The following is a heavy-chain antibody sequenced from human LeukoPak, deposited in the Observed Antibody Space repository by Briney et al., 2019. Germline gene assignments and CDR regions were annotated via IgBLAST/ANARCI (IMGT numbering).Heavy chain of an antibody. CDR1: GFTGSSNY. J-gene: IGHJ6*02. CDR3: ARGGVRDGYKGLVGYYYGMDV. CDR2: IYSGGGT. D-gene: IGHD5-24*01. V-gene: IGHV3-53*01. Sequence: GGSLRLSCAASGFTGSSNYMSWVRQAPGKGLEWGSVIYSGGGTYYADSVKGRFTISRDNSKNTLYLQMNSLRAEDTAVYYCARGGVRDGYKGLVGYYYGMDVWGQGTTVTVSS.